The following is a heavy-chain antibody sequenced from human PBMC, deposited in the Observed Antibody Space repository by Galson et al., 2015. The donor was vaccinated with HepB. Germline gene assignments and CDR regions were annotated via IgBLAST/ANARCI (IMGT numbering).Heavy chain of an antibody. CDR1: GFTFSSYG. CDR2: IRYDGSNK. Sequence: SLRLSCAASGFTFSSYGMHWVRQAPGKGLEWVAFIRYDGSNKYYADSVKGRFTISRDNSKNTLYLQMNSLRAEDTAVYYCAKTQTALGGLDYWGQGTLVTVSS. V-gene: IGHV3-30*02. D-gene: IGHD3-16*01. CDR3: AKTQTALGGLDY. J-gene: IGHJ4*02.